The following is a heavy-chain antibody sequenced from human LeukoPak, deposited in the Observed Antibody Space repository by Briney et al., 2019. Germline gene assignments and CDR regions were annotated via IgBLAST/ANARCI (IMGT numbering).Heavy chain of an antibody. V-gene: IGHV1-8*01. CDR2: MNPNSGNT. CDR1: GYTFTSYD. Sequence: ASVKVSCKASGYTFTSYDINWVRQATGQGLEWMGWMNPNSGNTGYAQKFQGRVTMTRNTSISTAYMELSSLRSEDTAVYYCARDENYYGSGSYQNYYMDVWGKGTTVTISS. CDR3: ARDENYYGSGSYQNYYMDV. J-gene: IGHJ6*03. D-gene: IGHD3-10*01.